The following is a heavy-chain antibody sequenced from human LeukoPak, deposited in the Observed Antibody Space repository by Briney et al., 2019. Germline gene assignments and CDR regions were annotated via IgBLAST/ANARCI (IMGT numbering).Heavy chain of an antibody. Sequence: PGGSLRLSCAASGFTFSDYYMSWISQDPGKGLEWLSYISSSGTTIYYADSVKGRFTISRDNAKNSLYLQMNSLRAEDTAVYYCARLDTAMVLAYYYYYMDVWGKGTTVTVSS. CDR2: ISSSGTTI. J-gene: IGHJ6*03. D-gene: IGHD5-18*01. V-gene: IGHV3-11*01. CDR3: ARLDTAMVLAYYYYYMDV. CDR1: GFTFSDYY.